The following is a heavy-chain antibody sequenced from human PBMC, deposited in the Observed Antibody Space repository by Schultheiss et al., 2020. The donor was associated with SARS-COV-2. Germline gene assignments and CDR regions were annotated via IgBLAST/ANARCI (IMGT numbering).Heavy chain of an antibody. Sequence: GGSLRLSCAASGFTFSSYAMHWVRQAPGKGLEWVAVISYDGSNKYYADSVKGRFTISRDNSKNTLYLQMNSLRAEDTAVYYCAKDDIELAPFDYWGQGTLVTVSS. CDR2: ISYDGSNK. D-gene: IGHD6-6*01. CDR1: GFTFSSYA. J-gene: IGHJ4*02. CDR3: AKDDIELAPFDY. V-gene: IGHV3-30*07.